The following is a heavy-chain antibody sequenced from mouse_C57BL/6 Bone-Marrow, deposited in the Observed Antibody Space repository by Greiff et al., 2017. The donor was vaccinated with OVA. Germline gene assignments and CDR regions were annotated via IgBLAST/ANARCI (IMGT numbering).Heavy chain of an antibody. V-gene: IGHV5-4*01. D-gene: IGHD2-3*01. Sequence: DVMLVESGGGLVKPGGSLKLSCAASGFTFSSYAMSWVRQTPEKRLEWVATISDGGSYTYYPDNVKGRFTISRDNAKNNLYLQMSHLKSEDTAMYYCAREDDGYWGQGTTLTVSS. J-gene: IGHJ2*01. CDR1: GFTFSSYA. CDR2: ISDGGSYT. CDR3: AREDDGY.